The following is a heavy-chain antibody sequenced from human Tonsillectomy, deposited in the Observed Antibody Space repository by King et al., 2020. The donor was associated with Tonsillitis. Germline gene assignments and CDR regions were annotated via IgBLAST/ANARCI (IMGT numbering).Heavy chain of an antibody. CDR2: IWHDGSAE. CDR3: AREGQNGYDPIPYYFDS. J-gene: IGHJ4*02. Sequence: VQLVESGGGVVQPGRSLRLACAASGFTLSNYGMHWVRQPPGKGLEWVAVIWHDGSAEYYADSVKGRFTISRDTSKNTLFLQMNSLRGDDTAVYYCAREGQNGYDPIPYYFDSWGRGTLVTVSS. D-gene: IGHD3-3*01. CDR1: GFTLSNYG. V-gene: IGHV3-33*01.